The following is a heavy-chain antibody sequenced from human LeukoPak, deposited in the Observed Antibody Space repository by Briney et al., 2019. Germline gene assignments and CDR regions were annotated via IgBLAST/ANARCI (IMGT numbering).Heavy chain of an antibody. V-gene: IGHV4-59*01. CDR1: GGSISSYH. CDR3: AKDLKDTAMDNFDY. D-gene: IGHD5-18*01. J-gene: IGHJ4*02. CDR2: IYYSGST. Sequence: PSETLSLTCTVSGGSISSYHWSWIRQPPGKGLEWIGNIYYSGSTNYNPSLKSRVTISLDTSKDQFSLKLSSVTAADTAVYYCAKDLKDTAMDNFDYWGQGTLVTVSS.